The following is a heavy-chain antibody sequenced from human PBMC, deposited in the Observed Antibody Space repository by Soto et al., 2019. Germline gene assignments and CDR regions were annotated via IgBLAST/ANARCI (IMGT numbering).Heavy chain of an antibody. Sequence: GGSLRLSCAASGFTFSSYSMNWVRQAPGKGLEWVSYISSSSSTIYYADSVKGRFTISRDNAKNSMYLQMNSLRAEDTAVYYCARGSGYDFDAFDIWGQGTMVTVSS. CDR1: GFTFSSYS. D-gene: IGHD5-12*01. CDR2: ISSSSSTI. J-gene: IGHJ3*02. V-gene: IGHV3-48*01. CDR3: ARGSGYDFDAFDI.